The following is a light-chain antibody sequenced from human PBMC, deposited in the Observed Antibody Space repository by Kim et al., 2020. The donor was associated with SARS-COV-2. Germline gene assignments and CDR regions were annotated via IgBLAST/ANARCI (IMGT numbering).Light chain of an antibody. V-gene: IGLV3-1*01. CDR2: QDN. CDR3: QAWDSSTYD. Sequence: SYELTQPPSVSVFPGQTASITCSGDKLGDKYASWYQQKSGQSPVLVIYQDNKRPSGIPERFSGSNSGNTATLTISGTPAMDEADYYCQAWDSSTYDFGPG. CDR1: KLGDKY. J-gene: IGLJ1*01.